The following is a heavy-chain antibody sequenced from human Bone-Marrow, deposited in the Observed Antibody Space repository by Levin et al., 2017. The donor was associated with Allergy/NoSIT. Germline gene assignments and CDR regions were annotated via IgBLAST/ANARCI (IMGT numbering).Heavy chain of an antibody. CDR1: GFTFSTYS. D-gene: IGHD2-8*02. V-gene: IGHV3-21*01. Sequence: GESLKISCAASGFTFSTYSMNWVRQAPGKGLEWVSSISGFTGNTMYSNSVKGRFTISRDKAKNSLYLEMNSLRAEDTAVYYCVGESGVLGNILHFDYWGQGTPVTVSS. CDR3: VGESGVLGNILHFDY. CDR2: ISGFTGNT. J-gene: IGHJ4*02.